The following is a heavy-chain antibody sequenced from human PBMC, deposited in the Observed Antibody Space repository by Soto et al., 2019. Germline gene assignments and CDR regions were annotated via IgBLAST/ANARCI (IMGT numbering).Heavy chain of an antibody. CDR3: ARGIIFVRGVTPIYYYDMDV. J-gene: IGHJ6*02. Sequence: GESLKISCKGSGYSFASYWIGWVRQMPGKGLEWMGIIYPGDSDTRYSPSLQGQVSISADKSISTAYLQWSSLKASDTAIYYCARGIIFVRGVTPIYYYDMDVWGQGNTVTVSS. D-gene: IGHD3-10*01. V-gene: IGHV5-51*01. CDR1: GYSFASYW. CDR2: IYPGDSDT.